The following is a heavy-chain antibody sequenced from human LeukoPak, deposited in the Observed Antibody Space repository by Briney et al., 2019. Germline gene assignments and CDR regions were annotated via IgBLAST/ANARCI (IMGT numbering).Heavy chain of an antibody. CDR2: IIPILGIA. CDR1: VGTFSSYA. V-gene: IGHV1-69*04. J-gene: IGHJ4*02. D-gene: IGHD3-10*01. CDR3: ARVGEAGSFDY. Sequence: SVTVSCKGSVGTFSSYAISWVRQAPGQGLEWVGRIIPILGIANYAQKFQGRVTITADKSTSTAYMELSSLRSEDTAVYYCARVGEAGSFDYWGQGTLVTVSS.